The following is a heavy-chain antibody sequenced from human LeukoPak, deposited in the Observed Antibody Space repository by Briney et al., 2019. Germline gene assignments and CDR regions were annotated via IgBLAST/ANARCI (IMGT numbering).Heavy chain of an antibody. CDR3: ASLSIVVVPAATLTDY. Sequence: PGGSLRLSCAASGFTFSSYGMHWVRQAPGKGLEWVAVISYDGSNKYYADSVKGRFTISRDNSKNTLYLQMNSLRAEDTAVYYCASLSIVVVPAATLTDYWGQGTLVTVSS. V-gene: IGHV3-30*03. J-gene: IGHJ4*02. D-gene: IGHD2-2*01. CDR2: ISYDGSNK. CDR1: GFTFSSYG.